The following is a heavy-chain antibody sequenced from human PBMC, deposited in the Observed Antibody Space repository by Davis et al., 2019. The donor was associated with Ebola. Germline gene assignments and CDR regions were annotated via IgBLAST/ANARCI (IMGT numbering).Heavy chain of an antibody. D-gene: IGHD3-3*01. CDR3: ARLPGSRYYDFWSGYYRWGDYGMDV. J-gene: IGHJ6*02. CDR1: GYSFTSYW. CDR2: IYPGDSDT. V-gene: IGHV5-51*01. Sequence: GESLKISCKGSGYSFTSYWIGWVRQMPGKGLAWMGIIYPGDSDTRYSPSFQGQVTISADKSISTAYLQWSSLKASDTAMYYCARLPGSRYYDFWSGYYRWGDYGMDVWGQGTTVTVSS.